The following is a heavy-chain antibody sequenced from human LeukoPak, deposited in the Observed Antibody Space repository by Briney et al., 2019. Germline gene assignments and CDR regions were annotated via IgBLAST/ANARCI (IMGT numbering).Heavy chain of an antibody. V-gene: IGHV3-23*01. CDR3: AKGPPAKLYCDWLLLNWFDP. D-gene: IGHD3-9*01. CDR2: ISGRGGST. Sequence: GGSLRLSCAASGFTFSSYVMSWGRQAPGKGREWGSAISGRGGSTYYAVSVKGQFTSSRGNSQNHLYQQMNSLRAVDAAVYYCAKGPPAKLYCDWLLLNWFDPWGQGTLVTVSS. CDR1: GFTFSSYV. J-gene: IGHJ5*02.